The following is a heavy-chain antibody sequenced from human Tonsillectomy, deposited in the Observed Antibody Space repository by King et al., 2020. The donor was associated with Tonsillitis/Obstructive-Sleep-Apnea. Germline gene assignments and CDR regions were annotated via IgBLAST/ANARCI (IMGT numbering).Heavy chain of an antibody. V-gene: IGHV3-21*01. CDR3: SNAQDVATSYYYMDV. CDR2: INMNRFYI. Sequence: VQLVESGGGLVKPGGSLRLSCAASGFTFRSYSMNWVRQAPGKGLEWVSSINMNRFYIYYADSVKVRFTISRDNAKNSLYLQMNSLSDEDTAVYYCSNAQDVATSYYYMDVWGKGTTVTVSS. J-gene: IGHJ6*03. D-gene: IGHD2-15*01. CDR1: GFTFRSYS.